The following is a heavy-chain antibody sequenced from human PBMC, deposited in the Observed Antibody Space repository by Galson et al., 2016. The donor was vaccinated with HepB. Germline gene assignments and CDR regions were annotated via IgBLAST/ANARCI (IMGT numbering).Heavy chain of an antibody. V-gene: IGHV3-23*01. J-gene: IGHJ3*02. D-gene: IGHD2-2*01. CDR3: AKRVRGASSPEGKAFDT. CDR1: GFTFNNFA. CDR2: IGRTGSPT. Sequence: SLRLSCAASGFTFNNFAMAWVRQAPGKGLEWVSSIGRTGSPTYYADSVKGRFTISRDNSMNTLFLQMNSLGAEDTAVYYCAKRVRGASSPEGKAFDTWGQGAMVTVSS.